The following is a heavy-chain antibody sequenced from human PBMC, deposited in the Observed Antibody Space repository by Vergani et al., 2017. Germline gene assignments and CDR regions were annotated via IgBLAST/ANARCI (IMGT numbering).Heavy chain of an antibody. V-gene: IGHV4-31*03. D-gene: IGHD4-23*01. CDR1: GGSISSGGYY. CDR2: IYYSGST. J-gene: IGHJ6*02. Sequence: QVQLQESGPGLVKPSQTLSLTCTVSGGSISSGGYYWSWIRQHPGKGLEWIGYIYYSGSTYYHPSLKSRVTISVDTSKNQFSLKLSSVTAADTAVYSCARDRRGGGKSYASYYYGMDVWGQGTTVTVSS. CDR3: ARDRRGGGKSYASYYYGMDV.